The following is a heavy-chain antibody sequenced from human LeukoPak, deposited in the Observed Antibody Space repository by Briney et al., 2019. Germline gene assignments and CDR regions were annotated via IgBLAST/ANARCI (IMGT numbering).Heavy chain of an antibody. V-gene: IGHV3-74*01. CDR1: GFTFRNYW. Sequence: GGSLRLSCAASGFTFRNYWIHWVRQAPGKGLVWISRIDNDGSDTIYADSVKGRFTISRDNAKNTLYLQMNSLRAEDTAVYYCAKDRWDTAMVMDYWGQGTLVTVSS. CDR2: IDNDGSDT. J-gene: IGHJ4*02. CDR3: AKDRWDTAMVMDY. D-gene: IGHD5-18*01.